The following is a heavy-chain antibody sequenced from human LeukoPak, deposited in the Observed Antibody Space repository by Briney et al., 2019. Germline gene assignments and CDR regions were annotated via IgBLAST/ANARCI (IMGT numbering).Heavy chain of an antibody. CDR3: ARSASVGGPDAFDI. J-gene: IGHJ3*02. V-gene: IGHV4-4*09. CDR1: RGSFNSDF. Sequence: SETLSLTCTVSRGSFNSDFWSWIRQSPGKGLEWIGYIHSSGSSDYNPSLNSRVTMSLHTSQNLFSLRLTSVTASDTAIYYCARSASVGGPDAFDIWGQGTVVTVSS. CDR2: IHSSGSS. D-gene: IGHD4-23*01.